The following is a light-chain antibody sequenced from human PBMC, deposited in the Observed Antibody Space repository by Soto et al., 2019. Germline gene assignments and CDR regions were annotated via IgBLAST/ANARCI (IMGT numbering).Light chain of an antibody. Sequence: QSVLTQPPSASGTPGQRVSISCSGSGSSIGTNTVNWYRQLPGTAPKLLIYANNQRPSGVPDRFSGSKSGTSASLAISGLQSEDEAEYYCAAWDGSLNNVLFGGGTKVTAL. CDR2: ANN. V-gene: IGLV1-44*01. J-gene: IGLJ2*01. CDR1: GSSIGTNT. CDR3: AAWDGSLNNVL.